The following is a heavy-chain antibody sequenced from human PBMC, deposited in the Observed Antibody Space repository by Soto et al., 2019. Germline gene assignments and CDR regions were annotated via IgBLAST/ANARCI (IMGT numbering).Heavy chain of an antibody. CDR1: GGSISDISYC. Sequence: QLQLQESGPGLVKPSETLSLTCTVSGGSISDISYCWGWIRQPPGKGLQWIGCMFYSGAIYYNPSLKNRVTLSVDTSNNEFSLKLVSVTAPDTAVYYCARHKSGSDWLDPWGQGTLVTVSS. CDR2: MFYSGAI. J-gene: IGHJ5*02. CDR3: ARHKSGSDWLDP. D-gene: IGHD2-15*01. V-gene: IGHV4-39*01.